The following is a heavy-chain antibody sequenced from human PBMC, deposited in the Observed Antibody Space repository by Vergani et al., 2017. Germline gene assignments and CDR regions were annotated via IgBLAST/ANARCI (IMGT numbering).Heavy chain of an antibody. CDR3: ANSVIAGNVGVAYFGMDV. D-gene: IGHD2/OR15-2a*01. CDR1: GFTLNTYG. CDR2: IRYDGSSE. J-gene: IGHJ6*02. Sequence: QVQILQSGGGVVQPGGSLRLSCTLSGFTLNTYGIHWVRQAPGMGLEWVSFIRYDGSSEYYGDSVKGRFTISRDKSQNTVNLQMNSLRTEDTAVYFCANSVIAGNVGVAYFGMDVWGRGTKVTVSS. V-gene: IGHV3-30*02.